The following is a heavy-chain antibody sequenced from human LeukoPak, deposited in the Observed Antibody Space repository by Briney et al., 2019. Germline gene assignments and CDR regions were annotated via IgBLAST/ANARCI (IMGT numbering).Heavy chain of an antibody. Sequence: GASVKVSCKASGYTFTSYGISWVRQAPGQGLEWMGWISAYNGNTNYAQKLQGRVTMTTDTSTSTAYMELRSLRSEDTAVYYCARQAEYSSGWTFDYWGQGTLVTVSS. CDR2: ISAYNGNT. CDR1: GYTFTSYG. V-gene: IGHV1-18*01. D-gene: IGHD6-19*01. CDR3: ARQAEYSSGWTFDY. J-gene: IGHJ4*02.